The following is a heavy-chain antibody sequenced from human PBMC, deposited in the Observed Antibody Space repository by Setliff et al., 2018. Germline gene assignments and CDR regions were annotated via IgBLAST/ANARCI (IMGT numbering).Heavy chain of an antibody. CDR3: ARNYDSSGYSKSHLGYYYYGMDV. CDR2: IIPILGIA. V-gene: IGHV1-69*10. J-gene: IGHJ6*02. D-gene: IGHD3-22*01. Sequence: ASVKVSCKASGATFSSYAISWVRQAPGQGLEWMGGIIPILGIANYAQKFQGRVTITADESTSTAYMELSSLRSEDTAVYYCARNYDSSGYSKSHLGYYYYGMDVWGQGTTVTVSS. CDR1: GATFSSYA.